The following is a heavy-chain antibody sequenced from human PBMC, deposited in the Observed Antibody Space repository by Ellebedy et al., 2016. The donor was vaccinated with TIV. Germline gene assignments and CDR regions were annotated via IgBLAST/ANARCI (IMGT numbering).Heavy chain of an antibody. Sequence: GGSLRLSCAASGFTFSSYSMNWVRQAPGKGLEWVSSISSSSSYIYYADSVKGRFTISRDNAKNSLYLQMNSLRAEDTAVYYCARAPKRLRWPPVGGYSWGQGTLVTVSS. CDR2: ISSSSSYI. D-gene: IGHD4-23*01. CDR1: GFTFSSYS. V-gene: IGHV3-21*01. J-gene: IGHJ4*02. CDR3: ARAPKRLRWPPVGGYS.